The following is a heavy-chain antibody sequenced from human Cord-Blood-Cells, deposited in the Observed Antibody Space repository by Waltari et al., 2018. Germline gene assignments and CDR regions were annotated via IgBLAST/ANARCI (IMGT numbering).Heavy chain of an antibody. CDR2: INHSGST. CDR1: GGSFSGYY. V-gene: IGHV4-34*01. CDR3: ARGVPMVRGVTDAFDI. J-gene: IGHJ3*02. D-gene: IGHD3-10*01. Sequence: QVQLQQWGAGLLKPSETLSLTCAVYGGSFSGYYWSWIRLSPGKGLEWIGEINHSGSTNYNPSLKSRVTISVDTSKNQCSRKLSSVRAADTAVYYCARGVPMVRGVTDAFDIWGQGTMVTDSS.